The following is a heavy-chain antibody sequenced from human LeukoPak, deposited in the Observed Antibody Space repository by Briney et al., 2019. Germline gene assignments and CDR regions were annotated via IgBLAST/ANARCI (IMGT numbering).Heavy chain of an antibody. CDR3: SRDPGDDYVPFDY. D-gene: IGHD5-24*01. Sequence: SSETLSLTCTVSGGSISSSSYCWRWIRQPPGKGLERIGSICYSGSTFYNPSLKSRVTLSVDTSKNQFSLKLSSVTAADTAVYYCSRDPGDDYVPFDYWGQGTLVTVSS. V-gene: IGHV4-39*07. CDR2: ICYSGST. J-gene: IGHJ4*02. CDR1: GGSISSSSYC.